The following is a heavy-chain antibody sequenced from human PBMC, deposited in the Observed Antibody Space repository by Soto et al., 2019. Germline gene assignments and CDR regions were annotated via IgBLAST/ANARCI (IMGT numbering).Heavy chain of an antibody. CDR1: GYRFTDYY. D-gene: IGHD6-13*01. V-gene: IGHV1-2*02. CDR2: INPCSGDA. CDR3: ARESSSSCHDY. Sequence: ASVKVSCKASGYRFTDYYMHWVRQAPGQGIEWMGWINPCSGDANYSRNFQGRVTMTSDTSITTAYMELSSLRSDDTAVYYCARESSSSCHDYWGQGTLVTVSS. J-gene: IGHJ4*02.